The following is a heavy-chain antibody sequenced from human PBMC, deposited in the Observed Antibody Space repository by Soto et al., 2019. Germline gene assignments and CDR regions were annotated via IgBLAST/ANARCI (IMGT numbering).Heavy chain of an antibody. Sequence: GGSLRLSCAASGFTFSSYWMSWVRQAPGKGLEWVANIKQDGSEKYYVDSVKGRFTISRDNAKNSLYLQMNSLRAEDTAVYYCARYRRDGYNYDYFDYSAQGTLVTVSS. J-gene: IGHJ4*02. CDR3: ARYRRDGYNYDYFDY. CDR2: IKQDGSEK. CDR1: GFTFSSYW. V-gene: IGHV3-7*05. D-gene: IGHD5-12*01.